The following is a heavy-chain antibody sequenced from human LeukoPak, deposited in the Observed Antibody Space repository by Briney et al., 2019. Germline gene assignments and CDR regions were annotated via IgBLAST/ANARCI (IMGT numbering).Heavy chain of an antibody. V-gene: IGHV3-48*03. CDR2: ISSSGSTI. CDR3: ARLSPSHDILTGYYFYYYGMDV. D-gene: IGHD3-9*01. J-gene: IGHJ6*04. Sequence: GGSLRLSCAASGFTFSSYEMNWVRQAPGKGLEWVSYISSSGSTIYYADSVKGRFTISRDNAKNSLYLQMNSLRAEDTAVYYCARLSPSHDILTGYYFYYYGMDVWGKGTTVTVSS. CDR1: GFTFSSYE.